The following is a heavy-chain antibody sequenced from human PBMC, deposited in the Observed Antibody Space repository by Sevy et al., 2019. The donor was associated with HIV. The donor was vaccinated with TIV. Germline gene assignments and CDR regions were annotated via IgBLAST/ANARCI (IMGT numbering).Heavy chain of an antibody. J-gene: IGHJ3*02. CDR2: ISSSCSTI. Sequence: GGSLRLSCAASGFTFSDYYMSWIRQAPGKGLEWVSYISSSCSTIYYADSVKGRFTISRDNAKNSLYLQMNSQRAEDTAVYYCARDRRFRDGYNFGAFDIWGQGTMVTVSS. CDR3: ARDRRFRDGYNFGAFDI. V-gene: IGHV3-11*04. CDR1: GFTFSDYY. D-gene: IGHD2-21*01.